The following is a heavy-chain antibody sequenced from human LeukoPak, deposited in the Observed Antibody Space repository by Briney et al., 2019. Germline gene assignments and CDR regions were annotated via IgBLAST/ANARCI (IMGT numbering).Heavy chain of an antibody. Sequence: PSETLSLTCTVSGGSISSSSYYWGWIRQPPGKGLEWIGSIYYSGSTYYNPSLKSRVTISVDTSKNQFSLKLSSVTAADTAVYYCAAVAGTRVDYWGQGTLVTVSS. CDR2: IYYSGST. J-gene: IGHJ4*02. V-gene: IGHV4-39*01. D-gene: IGHD6-19*01. CDR3: AAVAGTRVDY. CDR1: GGSISSSSYY.